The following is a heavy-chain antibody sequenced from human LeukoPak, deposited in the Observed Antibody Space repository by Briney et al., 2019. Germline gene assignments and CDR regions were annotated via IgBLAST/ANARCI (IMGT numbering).Heavy chain of an antibody. CDR2: INSDGSST. CDR1: GFTFSSYW. CDR3: ARVVGDGATYGPFDY. V-gene: IGHV3-74*01. Sequence: GGSLRLSCAASGFTFSSYWMHWVRQVPGKGLVWVSRINSDGSSTSYADSVKGRFTISRDNAKNTLYLQMDSLRAEDTAVYYCARVVGDGATYGPFDYWGQGTLVTVSS. D-gene: IGHD5-12*01. J-gene: IGHJ4*02.